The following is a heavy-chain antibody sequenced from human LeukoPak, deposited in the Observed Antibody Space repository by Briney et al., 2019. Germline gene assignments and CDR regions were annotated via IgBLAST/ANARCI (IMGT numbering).Heavy chain of an antibody. J-gene: IGHJ4*02. CDR2: IYSTGRV. CDR1: GVSITSGTYY. CDR3: ARASETAMVTL. Sequence: KPSQTLSLTCTVSGVSITSGTYYWTWIRQPAGKGLEWIGRIYSTGRVNYNPSLKSRVTMLLDTSKNHISLKLTSVTAADTAIYFCARASETAMVTLWGQGTLVTVSS. D-gene: IGHD5-18*01. V-gene: IGHV4-61*02.